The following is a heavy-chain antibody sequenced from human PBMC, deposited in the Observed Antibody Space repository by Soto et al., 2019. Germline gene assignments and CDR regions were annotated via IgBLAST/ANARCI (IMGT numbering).Heavy chain of an antibody. J-gene: IGHJ4*02. V-gene: IGHV4-59*01. CDR2: IYYSGST. Sequence: ETLSLTCTVSGGSISNYYWSWIRQPPGGGLEWIGYIYYSGSTNYNPALKSRLTISVGTSRKEFSLRLTSVTAADSAVYYCARDPGGRFDSWGQGTLVTVSS. CDR3: ARDPGGRFDS. D-gene: IGHD1-26*01. CDR1: GGSISNYY.